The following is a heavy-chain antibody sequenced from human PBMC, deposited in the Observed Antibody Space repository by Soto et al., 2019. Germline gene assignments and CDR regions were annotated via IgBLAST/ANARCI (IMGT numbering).Heavy chain of an antibody. CDR3: ARRQAGYFYGIDY. CDR2: IYDSGST. V-gene: IGHV4-31*03. J-gene: IGHJ4*02. CDR1: GGSITSGGYY. Sequence: LSLTCTVSGGSITSGGYYWSWIRQHPGKGLEWLGYIYDSGSTFYNPSLKSRITLSVDTSKNQFSLKLSSVTVADTAVYFCARRQAGYFYGIDYWGQGTLVTVSS. D-gene: IGHD3-10*01.